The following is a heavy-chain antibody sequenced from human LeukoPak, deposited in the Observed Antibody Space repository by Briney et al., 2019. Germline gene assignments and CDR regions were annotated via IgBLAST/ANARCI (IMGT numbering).Heavy chain of an antibody. V-gene: IGHV3-53*01. D-gene: IGHD2/OR15-2a*01. CDR2: IYSGGST. J-gene: IGHJ6*02. CDR1: GFTVSSNY. Sequence: GGSLRLSCAASGFTVSSNYMSWVRQAPGKGLEWVSVIYSGGSTYYADSVKGRFTISRDNSKNTLYLQMNSLKAEDTAVYYCAREISEIFYGMDVWGQGTTVTVSS. CDR3: AREISEIFYGMDV.